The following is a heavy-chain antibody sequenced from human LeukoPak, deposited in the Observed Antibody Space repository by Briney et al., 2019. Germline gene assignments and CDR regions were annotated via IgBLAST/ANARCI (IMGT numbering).Heavy chain of an antibody. CDR1: GFTFSTYW. D-gene: IGHD1-7*01. CDR2: IKQSGSET. Sequence: GGSLRLSCAASGFTFSTYWMTWVRQAPGKGLEWVANIKQSGSETYYVDSVKGRFTISRDNAKNSLYLQMNSPRVEDTAVYYCARWSAELDAFDIWGQGTMVTVSS. CDR3: ARWSAELDAFDI. V-gene: IGHV3-7*01. J-gene: IGHJ3*02.